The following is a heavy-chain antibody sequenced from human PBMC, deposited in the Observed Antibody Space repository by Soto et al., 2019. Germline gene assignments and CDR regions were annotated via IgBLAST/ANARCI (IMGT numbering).Heavy chain of an antibody. J-gene: IGHJ5*01. CDR1: GGSISSSRYY. V-gene: IGHV4-39*01. D-gene: IGHD2-15*01. CDR3: TRHARGVVVPADIRNRAAGLLVAVDS. CDR2: IYYTGTS. Sequence: SATLSITCALSGGSISSSRYYWYWIRQPPGKGLEWRGTIYYTGTSNYNPSLKGRVTISGDTPKHQFSLNLSPVTAADTAVYYCTRHARGVVVPADIRNRAAGLLVAVDS.